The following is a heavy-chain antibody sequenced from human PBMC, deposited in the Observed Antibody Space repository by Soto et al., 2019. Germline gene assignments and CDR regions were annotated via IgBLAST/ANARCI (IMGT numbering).Heavy chain of an antibody. CDR2: ISWNSGSI. J-gene: IGHJ5*02. D-gene: IGHD1-26*01. V-gene: IGHV3-9*01. CDR1: GFTFDDYA. CDR3: HMGGPSGSYSINWFDP. Sequence: GGSLRLSCAASGFTFDDYAMHWVRQAPGKGLEWVSGISWNSGSIGYADSVKGRFTISRDNAKNSLYLQMNSLRAEDTALYYCHMGGPSGSYSINWFDPWGQGTLVTVSS.